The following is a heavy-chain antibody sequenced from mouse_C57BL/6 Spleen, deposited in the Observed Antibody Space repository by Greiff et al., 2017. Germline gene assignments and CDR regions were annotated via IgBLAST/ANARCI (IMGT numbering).Heavy chain of an antibody. D-gene: IGHD2-5*01. CDR2: IYPGDGDT. Sequence: QVQLQQSGPELVKPGASVTISCKASGYAFSSSWMNWVKQRPGKGLEWIGRIYPGDGDTNYNGKFKGKATLTADKSSSTAYMQLSSLTSEDSAVCFCETYYSNSWFAYWGQGTLVTVSA. J-gene: IGHJ3*01. CDR1: GYAFSSSW. V-gene: IGHV1-82*01. CDR3: ETYYSNSWFAY.